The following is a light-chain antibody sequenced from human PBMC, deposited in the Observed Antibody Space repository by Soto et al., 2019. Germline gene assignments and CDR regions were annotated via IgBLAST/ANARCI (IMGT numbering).Light chain of an antibody. CDR3: QRYGDSPPNT. J-gene: IGKJ2*01. CDR1: QSVNSRF. CDR2: AAS. V-gene: IGKV3-20*01. Sequence: EIVLTQSPGTLSLSPGESATLSCRASQSVNSRFLAWYQHKPDQAPRLLIYAASTRASGIPDRFSGSTSGTDFTLTISRLEPEDFAVYYCQRYGDSPPNTFGQGTKLEIK.